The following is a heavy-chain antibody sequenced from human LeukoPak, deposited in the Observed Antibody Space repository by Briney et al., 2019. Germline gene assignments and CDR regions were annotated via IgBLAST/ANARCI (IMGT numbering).Heavy chain of an antibody. CDR1: GFTFSSYA. D-gene: IGHD3-10*01. J-gene: IGHJ5*02. CDR3: ARGVRGVIAGWFDP. CDR2: INAGNGNT. V-gene: IGHV1-3*01. Sequence: GGSLRLSCAASGFTFSSYAMHWVRQAPGQRLEWMGWINAGNGNTKYSQKFQGRVTITRDTSASTAYMELSSLRSEDTAVYYCARGVRGVIAGWFDPWGQGTLVTVSS.